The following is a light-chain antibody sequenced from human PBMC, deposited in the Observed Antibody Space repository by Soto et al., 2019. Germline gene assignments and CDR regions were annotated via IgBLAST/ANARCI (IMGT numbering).Light chain of an antibody. V-gene: IGKV3-11*01. CDR1: QSVSSY. J-gene: IGKJ5*01. CDR3: QQRSNWPT. Sequence: DIVLTQSPATLSLSPGERATLSCRASQSVSSYLAWYQQKPGQAPRLLIYDASNRATGIPARFSGSGSGTEFTLTISSLEPEDPALYYCQQRSNWPTFGQGTRLE. CDR2: DAS.